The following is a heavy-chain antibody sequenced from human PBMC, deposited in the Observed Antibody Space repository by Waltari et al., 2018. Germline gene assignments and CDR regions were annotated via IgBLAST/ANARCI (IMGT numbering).Heavy chain of an antibody. V-gene: IGHV1-2*06. CDR2: INPNGGGT. CDR3: ARGITIVGVVTDPPGDY. CDR1: GYTFTGYY. J-gene: IGHJ4*02. Sequence: QVQLVQSGAEVKKPGASVKVSCKASGYTFTGYYMHWVRQAPGQGLEWMGRINPNGGGTNYAQKFQGRVTMTRDTSISTAYMELSRLRSDDTAVYYCARGITIVGVVTDPPGDYWGQGTLVTVSS. D-gene: IGHD3-3*01.